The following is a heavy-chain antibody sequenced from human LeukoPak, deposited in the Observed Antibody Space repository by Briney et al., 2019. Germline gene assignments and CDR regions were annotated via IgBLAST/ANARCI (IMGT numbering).Heavy chain of an antibody. CDR2: ISAYNGNT. V-gene: IGHV1-18*01. J-gene: IGHJ4*02. CDR1: GYTFTSYG. D-gene: IGHD5-24*01. CDR3: ARDSGKDGYHQFDY. Sequence: GASVKVSCKASGYTFTSYGISWVRQAPGQGLEWMGWISAYNGNTNYAQKLQGRVTMTTDTSTSTAYMELRSLRSDDTAVYYCARDSGKDGYHQFDYWGQGTLVTVSS.